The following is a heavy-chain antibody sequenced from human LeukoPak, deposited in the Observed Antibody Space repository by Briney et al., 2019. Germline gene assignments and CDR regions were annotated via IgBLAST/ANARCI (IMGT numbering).Heavy chain of an antibody. Sequence: ASVKVSCKASGGTFSSYAISWVRQAPGQGLEWMGGIIPIFGTANYAQKFQGRVTITADESTSTAYMELSSLRSEDTAVYYCASVFRGVFDYWGQGTLVTVSS. CDR3: ASVFRGVFDY. D-gene: IGHD3-10*01. J-gene: IGHJ4*02. CDR1: GGTFSSYA. CDR2: IIPIFGTA. V-gene: IGHV1-69*13.